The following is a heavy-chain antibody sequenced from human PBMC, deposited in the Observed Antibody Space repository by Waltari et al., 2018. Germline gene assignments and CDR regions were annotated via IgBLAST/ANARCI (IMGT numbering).Heavy chain of an antibody. CDR3: ARIRVGVAVAGN. Sequence: QVQLQQWGAGLLKPSETLSLTCAVYGGSFSGYYWSWIRQPPGKGLEWIGEINHSGSTNYNPSLKSRVTISVDTSKNQFSLKLSSVTAADTAVYYCARIRVGVAVAGNWGQGTLVTVSS. V-gene: IGHV4-34*01. J-gene: IGHJ4*02. CDR2: INHSGST. D-gene: IGHD6-19*01. CDR1: GGSFSGYY.